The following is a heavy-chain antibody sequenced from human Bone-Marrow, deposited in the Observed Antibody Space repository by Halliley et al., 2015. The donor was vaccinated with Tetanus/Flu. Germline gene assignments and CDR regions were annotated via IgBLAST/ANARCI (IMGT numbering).Heavy chain of an antibody. CDR2: IYTSGST. V-gene: IGHV3-53*01. Sequence: SLRLSCAASGLPVSRHYMSWVRQAPGRGLEWVSAIYTSGSTYYTDSVTGRFTISRDSSKDTMYLQMNSLRAKDTAVYYCSGYISGYPYWGQGTLVTVSS. CDR1: GLPVSRHY. J-gene: IGHJ4*02. CDR3: SGYISGYPY. D-gene: IGHD5-18*01.